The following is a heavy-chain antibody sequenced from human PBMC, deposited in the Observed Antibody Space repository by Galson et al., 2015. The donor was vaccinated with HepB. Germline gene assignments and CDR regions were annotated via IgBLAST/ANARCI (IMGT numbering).Heavy chain of an antibody. CDR1: GFTFSSYG. D-gene: IGHD2-15*01. Sequence: SLRLSCAASGFTFSSYGMHWVRQAPGKGLEWVAVISYDGRNKYYADSVRGRFTISRDNYDNTLYLQMNSLKVEDTAVYYCANKGSFYFDYSRQGSLGGVSS. V-gene: IGHV3-30*18. J-gene: IGHJ4*02. CDR2: ISYDGRNK. CDR3: ANKGSFYFDY.